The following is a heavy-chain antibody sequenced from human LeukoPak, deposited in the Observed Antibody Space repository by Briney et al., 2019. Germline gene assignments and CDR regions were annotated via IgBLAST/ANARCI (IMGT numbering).Heavy chain of an antibody. D-gene: IGHD3-22*01. J-gene: IGHJ5*02. CDR2: IGSSSGYI. V-gene: IGHV3-21*01. CDR3: AVFDMTVVDITP. CDR1: GFTFGDHA. Sequence: GGSLRLSCTGFGFTFGDHAMSWVRQAPGKGLEWVSSIGSSSGYIYYADSVKGRFTISRDNAKNSLYLQMNSLRAEDTAVYYCAVFDMTVVDITPWGQGTLVTVSS.